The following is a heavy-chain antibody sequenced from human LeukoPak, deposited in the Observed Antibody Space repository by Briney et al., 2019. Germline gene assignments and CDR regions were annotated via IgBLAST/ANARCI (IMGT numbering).Heavy chain of an antibody. CDR1: DGSISSGYYY. CDR2: IYYSGTT. CDR3: ARQPKSCAPGIFITGKACWFDT. J-gene: IGHJ5*02. Sequence: SETLSLTCSVSDGSISSGYYYWAWIRQPPGKGPEWIGSIYYSGTTYPNPSLKSRVTISVDTSKNQFSLKLSSVTAADTAVYYCARQPKSCAPGIFITGKACWFDTWGQGTLVTVSP. D-gene: IGHD3-10*01. V-gene: IGHV4-39*01.